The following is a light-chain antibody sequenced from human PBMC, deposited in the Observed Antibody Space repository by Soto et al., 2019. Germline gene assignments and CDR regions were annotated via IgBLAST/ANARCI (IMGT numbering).Light chain of an antibody. V-gene: IGLV2-14*01. CDR3: SSYTGSSTPYV. CDR2: EVS. CDR1: SSDVGGYNY. Sequence: QSVLTQPASVSGSPGQSITISCTGTSSDVGGYNYVSWYQQHPGKAPKLMIYEVSNRPSGVSNRFSGSKSGNTASLTISGLQVEDEADYYCSSYTGSSTPYVFGSGTKLTVL. J-gene: IGLJ1*01.